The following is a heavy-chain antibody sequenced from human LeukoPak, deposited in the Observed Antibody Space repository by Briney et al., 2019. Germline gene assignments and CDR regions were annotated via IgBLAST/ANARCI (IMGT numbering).Heavy chain of an antibody. CDR1: GFTFSSYA. Sequence: GRSLRLSCAASGFTFSSYAMHCVRQAPGKGLEWVAVILYDGSNKYYADSVKGRFTISRDNSKNTLYLQMNSLRAEDTAVYYCARDLGTGLYYYYGMDVWGQGTTVTVSS. D-gene: IGHD2-8*02. CDR3: ARDLGTGLYYYYGMDV. J-gene: IGHJ6*02. CDR2: ILYDGSNK. V-gene: IGHV3-30-3*01.